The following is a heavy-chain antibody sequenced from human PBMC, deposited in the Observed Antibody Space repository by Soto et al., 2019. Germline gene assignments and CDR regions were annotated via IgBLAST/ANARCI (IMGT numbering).Heavy chain of an antibody. CDR3: ASEVS. CDR2: IWYDGSNK. Sequence: PGGSLRLSCAASGFIFSSYGMHWVRQAPGKGLEWVGVIWYDGSNKYYGDSVKGRFTISRDNSKNTLYLQMNSLRVEDTAVYYCASEVSWGQGTLVTVSS. J-gene: IGHJ4*02. D-gene: IGHD2-21*01. V-gene: IGHV3-33*01. CDR1: GFIFSSYG.